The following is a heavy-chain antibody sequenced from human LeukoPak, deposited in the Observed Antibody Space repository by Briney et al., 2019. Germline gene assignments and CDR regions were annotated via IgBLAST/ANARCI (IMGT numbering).Heavy chain of an antibody. V-gene: IGHV3-7*03. CDR3: ARDVRYCSSARCAINYY. CDR2: IKKDGSEQ. D-gene: IGHD2-2*01. Sequence: PGGALRLSCGASGFTFSSYRMSWVRQAPGKGLEWVANIKKDGSEQYYVDAVKGRFTISRDNAKNSLYLQMNSLRAEDRAVYYCARDVRYCSSARCAINYYWGQGTLVTVSS. J-gene: IGHJ4*02. CDR1: GFTFSSYR.